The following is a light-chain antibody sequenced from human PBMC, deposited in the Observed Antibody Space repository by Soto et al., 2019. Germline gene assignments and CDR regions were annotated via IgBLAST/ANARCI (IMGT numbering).Light chain of an antibody. Sequence: EIVLTQSPGTLSLSPGERATLSCRASQSVNSNLAWYQQRPGQRPRVLMYGASSRATGIPDRFSGSESGTDFNLTISRLEPEDFAVYYCQQYENSSRTYGQGIKVEIK. J-gene: IGKJ1*01. CDR1: QSVNSN. V-gene: IGKV3-20*01. CDR3: QQYENSSRT. CDR2: GAS.